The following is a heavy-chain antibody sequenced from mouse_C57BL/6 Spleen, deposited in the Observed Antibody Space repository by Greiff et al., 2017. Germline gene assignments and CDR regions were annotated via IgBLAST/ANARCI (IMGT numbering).Heavy chain of an antibody. V-gene: IGHV1-80*01. Sequence: VQLQQSGAELVKPGASVKISCKASGYAFSSYWMNWVKQRPGKGLEWIGQIYPGDGDTNYNGKFKGKATLTADKSSSTAYMQLSSLTSEDSAVYFGATFYGSSPYYFDYWGQGTTLTVSS. CDR3: ATFYGSSPYYFDY. D-gene: IGHD1-1*01. J-gene: IGHJ2*01. CDR1: GYAFSSYW. CDR2: IYPGDGDT.